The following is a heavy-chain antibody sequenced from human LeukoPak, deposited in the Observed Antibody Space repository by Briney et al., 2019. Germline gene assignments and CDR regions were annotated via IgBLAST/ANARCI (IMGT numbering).Heavy chain of an antibody. J-gene: IGHJ5*02. CDR1: GYTFTSYG. CDR3: ARMRANWRTTSSGWFDP. Sequence: ASVKVSCKASGYTFTSYGISWVRQAPGQGLEWMGWINPNSGGTNYAQKFQGRVTMTRDTSISTAYMELSRLRSDDTAVYYCARMRANWRTTSSGWFDPWGQGTLVTVSS. CDR2: INPNSGGT. V-gene: IGHV1-2*02. D-gene: IGHD1-1*01.